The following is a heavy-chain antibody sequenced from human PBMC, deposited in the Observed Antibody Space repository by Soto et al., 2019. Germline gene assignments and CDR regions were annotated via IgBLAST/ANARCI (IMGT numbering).Heavy chain of an antibody. CDR1: GASISGYY. V-gene: IGHV4-4*07. CDR2: IYATGTT. CDR3: ARDRGVVVAAGYYYYGMDV. J-gene: IGHJ6*02. Sequence: SETLSLTCTVSGASISGYYWSWIRKSAGKGLEWIGRIYATGTTDYNPSLKSRVMMSVDTSKKQFSLRLRSVTAADTAVYYCARDRGVVVAAGYYYYGMDVWGQGTTVTVSS. D-gene: IGHD2-15*01.